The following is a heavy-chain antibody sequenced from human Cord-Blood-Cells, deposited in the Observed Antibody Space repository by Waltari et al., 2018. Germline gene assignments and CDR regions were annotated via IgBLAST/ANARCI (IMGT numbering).Heavy chain of an antibody. CDR2: IYYSGST. CDR1: ACSISSSRSY. D-gene: IGHD6-19*01. V-gene: IGHV4-39*01. CDR3: ARISGSGWYFDY. Sequence: QLQLQESGPGLVKPSETLSLTCTVSACSISSSRSYRGWIRQPPGKGLEWIGSIYYSGSTYYNPSLKSRVTISVDTSKNQFSLKLSSVTAADTAVYYCARISGSGWYFDYWGQGTLVTVSS. J-gene: IGHJ4*02.